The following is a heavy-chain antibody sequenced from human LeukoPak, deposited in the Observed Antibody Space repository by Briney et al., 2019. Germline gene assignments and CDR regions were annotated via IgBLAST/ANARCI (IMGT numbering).Heavy chain of an antibody. Sequence: SDPVSLTCSVSGRVNNRFYWSWIRQSPGKGLECVRSMFSSGSATYNPSLRSRVTIAVDRSQSLVSLKLTSVTAADTAIYYCSTLGGSIDYWGRGTLVAVSS. V-gene: IGHV4-59*07. D-gene: IGHD3-16*01. CDR3: STLGGSIDY. J-gene: IGHJ4*02. CDR2: MFSSGSA. CDR1: GRVNNRFY.